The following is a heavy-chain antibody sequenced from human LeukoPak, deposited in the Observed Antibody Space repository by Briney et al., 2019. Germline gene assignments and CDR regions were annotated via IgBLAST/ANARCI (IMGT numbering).Heavy chain of an antibody. D-gene: IGHD2-2*01. V-gene: IGHV1-46*01. CDR2: INPSGGST. CDR1: GYTFTSYY. J-gene: IGHJ6*03. CDR3: ARSGNIVVPAAKVSMGYYYYYMDV. Sequence: ASVKVSCKASGYTFTSYYMHWVRQAPGQGLEWMGIINPSGGSTSYAQKFQGRVTMTRDTSTSTVYMELSSLRSEDTAVYYCARSGNIVVPAAKVSMGYYYYYMDVWGKGTTVTVSS.